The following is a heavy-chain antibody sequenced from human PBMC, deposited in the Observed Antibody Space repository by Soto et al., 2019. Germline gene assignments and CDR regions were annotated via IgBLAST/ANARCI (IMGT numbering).Heavy chain of an antibody. J-gene: IGHJ4*02. CDR3: ARAALAGPAYYFYY. D-gene: IGHD6-13*01. Sequence: GGSLRLSCAASGLTCSSYSMNWVRQAPGKGLEWVSSISSSSSYRYYADSVKGRFTICRDNAKNSLYLQMNRLRAEDTAVYYGARAALAGPAYYFYYWGQGTLGAVSS. V-gene: IGHV3-21*01. CDR2: ISSSSSYR. CDR1: GLTCSSYS.